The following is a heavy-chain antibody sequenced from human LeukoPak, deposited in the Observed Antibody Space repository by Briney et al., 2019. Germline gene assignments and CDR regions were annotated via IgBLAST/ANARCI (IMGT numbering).Heavy chain of an antibody. Sequence: ASVKVSCKASGYTFTGYYMQWVRQAPGQGLEWMGWINPNSGGTNYAQKFQGRVTMTRDTSISTAYMELSRLRSDDTAVYYCARVALDYYGSVLDYWGQGTLVTVSS. V-gene: IGHV1-2*02. CDR1: GYTFTGYY. D-gene: IGHD3-10*01. CDR3: ARVALDYYGSVLDY. CDR2: INPNSGGT. J-gene: IGHJ4*02.